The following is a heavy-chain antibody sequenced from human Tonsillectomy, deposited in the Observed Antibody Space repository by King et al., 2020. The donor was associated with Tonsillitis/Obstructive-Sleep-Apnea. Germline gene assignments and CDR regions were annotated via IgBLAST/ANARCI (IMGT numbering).Heavy chain of an antibody. CDR3: ARGNYDRSGYLDY. CDR1: GFTFRNFG. V-gene: IGHV3-33*01. D-gene: IGHD3-22*01. CDR2: IWYDGSNK. Sequence: VQLVESGGGVVQPGRSLRLSCAASGFTFRNFGMYWVRQAPGKGPEWVAVIWYDGSNKYYADSVKGRFTISRDNSKNTLYLQMNSLRVEDTAVYYCARGNYDRSGYLDYWGQGTLVTVSS. J-gene: IGHJ4*02.